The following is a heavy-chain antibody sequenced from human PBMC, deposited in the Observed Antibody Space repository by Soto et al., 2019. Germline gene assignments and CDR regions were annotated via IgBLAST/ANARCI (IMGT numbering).Heavy chain of an antibody. Sequence: QVQLVQSGAEVKKPGASVKVSCKTSGYTFTSYYMHWVRQAPGQGLEWMGIINPSGGSKSYAQKFQGRVTMTKATSTSRVDMELRSPRFEDTAVYYCARGSVDWSYYYYGMYVWGQGTTVTVAS. CDR3: ARGSVDWSYYYYGMYV. J-gene: IGHJ6*02. CDR1: GYTFTSYY. D-gene: IGHD3-9*01. CDR2: INPSGGSK. V-gene: IGHV1-46*03.